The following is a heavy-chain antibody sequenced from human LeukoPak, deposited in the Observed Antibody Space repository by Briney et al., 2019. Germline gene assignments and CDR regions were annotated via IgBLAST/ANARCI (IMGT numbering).Heavy chain of an antibody. D-gene: IGHD6-19*01. Sequence: GGSLRLSCAASGFTFSSYWMNWVRQAPGKGLEWVANIKQDGSEKYYVDSVKGRFTISRDNAKNSLYLQMNSLRAEDTAVYYCARVPLVAVAGTVGNDAFDIWGQGTMVTVSS. CDR3: ARVPLVAVAGTVGNDAFDI. V-gene: IGHV3-7*01. CDR1: GFTFSSYW. J-gene: IGHJ3*02. CDR2: IKQDGSEK.